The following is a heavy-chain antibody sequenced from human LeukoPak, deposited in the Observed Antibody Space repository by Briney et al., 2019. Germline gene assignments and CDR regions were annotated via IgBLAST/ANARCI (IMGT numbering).Heavy chain of an antibody. V-gene: IGHV1-8*01. CDR3: ARGSWVATNLPD. J-gene: IGHJ4*02. D-gene: IGHD5-12*01. Sequence: ASVKVSCNASGYTFTSYDINWVRQATGQGLEWMGWMNPNSGNTGYAQKFQGRVTVTRNTSISTAYMELSSLRSEDTAVYYCARGSWVATNLPDWGQGTLVTVSS. CDR1: GYTFTSYD. CDR2: MNPNSGNT.